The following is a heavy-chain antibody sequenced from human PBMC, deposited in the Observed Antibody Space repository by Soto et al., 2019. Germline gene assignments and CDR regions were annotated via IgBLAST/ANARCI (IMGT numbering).Heavy chain of an antibody. J-gene: IGHJ1*01. Sequence: ASVKVSCKASGYTFTSYAMHWVRQAPGQRLEWMGWINAGNGNTKYSQKFQGRVTITRDTSASTAYMELSSLRFEDTAVYYCARDEEGSSSWYVYFQHWGQGTLVTVSS. CDR3: ARDEEGSSSWYVYFQH. CDR2: INAGNGNT. V-gene: IGHV1-3*01. CDR1: GYTFTSYA. D-gene: IGHD6-13*01.